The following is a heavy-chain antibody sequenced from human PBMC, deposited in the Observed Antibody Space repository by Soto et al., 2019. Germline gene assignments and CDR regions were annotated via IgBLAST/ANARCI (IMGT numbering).Heavy chain of an antibody. CDR3: AASSGWP. D-gene: IGHD6-19*01. Sequence: EVQLVESGGGLVKPGGSLRLSCAASGFTFSSYSMNWVRQAPGKGLEWVSYISYSSSYKYYADSVKGRFTISRDNAKNLLYLQMNSLRDEDTAVYYCAASSGWPWGQGTLVTVPS. CDR2: ISYSSSYK. V-gene: IGHV3-21*01. J-gene: IGHJ5*02. CDR1: GFTFSSYS.